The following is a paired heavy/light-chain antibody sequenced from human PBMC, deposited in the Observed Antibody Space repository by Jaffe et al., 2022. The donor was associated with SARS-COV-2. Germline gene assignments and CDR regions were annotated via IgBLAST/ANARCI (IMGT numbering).Heavy chain of an antibody. CDR1: GYSFTTYW. CDR2: IYPGDSDT. CDR3: ASPSTSGWYWGRNKGFEY. J-gene: IGHJ4*02. Sequence: EVQLVQSGAEVKKPGESLKISCKGSGYSFTTYWIAWVRQMPGRGLEWMGIIYPGDSDTRYNPSFQDHVSISVDKSISTAYLQWGSLKASDTAMYYCASPSTSGWYWGRNKGFEYWGQGTLVTVSS. D-gene: IGHD6-19*01. V-gene: IGHV5-51*01.
Light chain of an antibody. CDR1: QDISYS. J-gene: IGKJ4*01. V-gene: IGKV1-27*01. CDR3: QKYDSVPLT. Sequence: DIQMTQSPSSLSASLGDRVTVTCRASQDISYSLAWYQQKPGKVPKLLIYAASTLQSGVPSRFSGSGSGTDFTLTISSLQPEDVATYYCQKYDSVPLTFGGGTKVEIK. CDR2: AAS.